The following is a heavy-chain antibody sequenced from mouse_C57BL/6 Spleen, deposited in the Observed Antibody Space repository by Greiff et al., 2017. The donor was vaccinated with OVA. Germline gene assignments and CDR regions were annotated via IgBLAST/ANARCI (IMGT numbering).Heavy chain of an antibody. CDR2: LYPGDGDT. CDR1: GYAFSSSW. CDR3: ARATGYWYCDV. D-gene: IGHD4-1*01. Sequence: VQLQQSGPELVKPGASVKISCKASGYAFSSSWMNWVKQRPGKGLEWIGRLYPGDGDTNYNGKFKGKATLTADKSSSTAYMQLSSLTSEDSAVYFCARATGYWYCDVWGTGTTVTVSS. J-gene: IGHJ1*03. V-gene: IGHV1-82*01.